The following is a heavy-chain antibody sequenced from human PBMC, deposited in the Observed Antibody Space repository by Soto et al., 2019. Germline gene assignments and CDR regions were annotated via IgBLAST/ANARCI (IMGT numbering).Heavy chain of an antibody. CDR3: AKEMFPRAVLDSSSAWGDY. J-gene: IGHJ4*02. CDR2: ISYDESHK. CDR1: GFTLRSYG. V-gene: IGHV3-30*18. Sequence: QVQLVESGGGVVQPGKSLRLSCAASGFTLRSYGMHWVRQAPGKGLELLAVISYDESHKYYADSVKGRFTISRDTSKNALYLQMSGLRAEDTAVYYCAKEMFPRAVLDSSSAWGDYWGQGTAVTVSS. D-gene: IGHD6-6*01.